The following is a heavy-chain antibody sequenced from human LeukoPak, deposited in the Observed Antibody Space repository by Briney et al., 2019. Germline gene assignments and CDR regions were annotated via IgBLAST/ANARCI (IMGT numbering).Heavy chain of an antibody. V-gene: IGHV3-23*01. CDR2: ISGSGDNT. CDR1: GFTFSNYA. Sequence: QPGGSLRLSCAASGFTFSNYAMSWVRQAPGRGLEWVSAISGSGDNTYYADSVKGRFTVSRDNAKNSLYLQMNSLRAEDTAVYYCARAGLWFGDHRDNWFDPWGQGTLVTVSS. D-gene: IGHD3-10*01. J-gene: IGHJ5*02. CDR3: ARAGLWFGDHRDNWFDP.